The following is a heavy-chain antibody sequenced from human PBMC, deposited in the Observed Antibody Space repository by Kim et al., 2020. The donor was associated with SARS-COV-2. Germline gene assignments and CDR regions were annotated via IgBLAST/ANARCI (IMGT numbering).Heavy chain of an antibody. CDR3: AKEGVTMVRGVWFDP. Sequence: DSVKGRFTISRDNSKNTLYLQMNSLRAEDTAVYYCAKEGVTMVRGVWFDPWGQGTLVTVSS. J-gene: IGHJ5*02. V-gene: IGHV3-23*01. D-gene: IGHD3-10*01.